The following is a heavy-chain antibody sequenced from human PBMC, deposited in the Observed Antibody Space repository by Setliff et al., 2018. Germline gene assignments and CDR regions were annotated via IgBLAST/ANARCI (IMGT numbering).Heavy chain of an antibody. J-gene: IGHJ4*02. V-gene: IGHV4-39*07. CDR1: GASLNSGTYY. D-gene: IGHD5-12*01. CDR2: IYHSGST. Sequence: SETLSLTCTVSGASLNSGTYYWGWIRQPPGKGLEWIGRIYHSGSTNYNPSLKSLVTISVDKSKNQFSLKLRSVTAADTAVYYCARGGTFRYFDFWGQGAPVTVSS. CDR3: ARGGTFRYFDF.